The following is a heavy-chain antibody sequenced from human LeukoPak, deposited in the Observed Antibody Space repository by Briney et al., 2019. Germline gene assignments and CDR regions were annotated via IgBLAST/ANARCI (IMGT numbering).Heavy chain of an antibody. Sequence: GGSLRLSCAASGFTFSSYDMNWVRQAPGKGLEWVSYISSSGSTIYYADSVKGRFTISRDNAKNSLYLQMNSLRAEDTAVYYCARTGAGYSYGYLFWDYWGQGTLVTVSS. CDR3: ARTGAGYSYGYLFWDY. CDR1: GFTFSSYD. D-gene: IGHD5-18*01. J-gene: IGHJ4*02. V-gene: IGHV3-48*03. CDR2: ISSSGSTI.